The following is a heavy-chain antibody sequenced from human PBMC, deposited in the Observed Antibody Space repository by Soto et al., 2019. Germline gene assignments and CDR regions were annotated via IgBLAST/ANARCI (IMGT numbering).Heavy chain of an antibody. J-gene: IGHJ6*02. CDR3: AKNRGSGSPYYYNMEV. D-gene: IGHD3-10*01. Sequence: LRLSCAASGFTFRTYAMSWVRQAPGKGLEWVSVISGSTGKTYYADSVKGRFTISRDNSKNTLSLQMNSLRGEDTAVYFCAKNRGSGSPYYYNMEVWGQGTMVTVSS. CDR1: GFTFRTYA. V-gene: IGHV3-23*01. CDR2: ISGSTGKT.